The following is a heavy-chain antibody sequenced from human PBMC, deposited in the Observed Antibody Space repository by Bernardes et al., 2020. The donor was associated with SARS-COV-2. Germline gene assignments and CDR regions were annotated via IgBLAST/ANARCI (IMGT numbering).Heavy chain of an antibody. Sequence: GGSLRLSCAASGFIFRNYGMHWVRQAQGKGREWVALIYFVGNNKSYEDSVRGRFTISRDNSKNTLYLQMNSLRAEDTAVYYCARPASGSYHSWFDYWGQGTLVTVSS. D-gene: IGHD3-10*01. CDR3: ARPASGSYHSWFDY. CDR1: GFIFRNYG. V-gene: IGHV3-30*03. CDR2: IYFVGNNK. J-gene: IGHJ4*02.